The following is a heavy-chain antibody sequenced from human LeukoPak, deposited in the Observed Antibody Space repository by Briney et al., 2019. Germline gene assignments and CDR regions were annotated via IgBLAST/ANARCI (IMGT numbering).Heavy chain of an antibody. Sequence: GGSLRLSCAASGFTFSGYWMHWVRQAPGKGLVWVSRINRDGSSTSYADSVKGRFTISRDNAKNTLYLQMNSLRAEDTAVYYCAREAVTAASWFDPWGQGTLVTVSS. CDR3: AREAVTAASWFDP. V-gene: IGHV3-74*01. CDR1: GFTFSGYW. CDR2: INRDGSST. J-gene: IGHJ5*02. D-gene: IGHD2-2*01.